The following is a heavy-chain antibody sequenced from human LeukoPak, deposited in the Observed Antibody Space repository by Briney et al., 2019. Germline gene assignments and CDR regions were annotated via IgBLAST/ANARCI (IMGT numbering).Heavy chain of an antibody. CDR1: GFTFSSYG. D-gene: IGHD3-22*01. V-gene: IGHV3-30*18. CDR2: ISYDVSYK. Sequence: GGSLRLSCAASGFTFSSYGMHWVRQAPGKGLEWVAVISYDVSYKFYADSVKGRFTISRDNSKNTLFLQMNSLRAEDTAVYYCAKALSGDSSGYYKWVAFDIWGQGTMVTVSS. J-gene: IGHJ3*02. CDR3: AKALSGDSSGYYKWVAFDI.